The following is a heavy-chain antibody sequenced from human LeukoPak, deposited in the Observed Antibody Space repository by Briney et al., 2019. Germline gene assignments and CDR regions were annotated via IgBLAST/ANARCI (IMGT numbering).Heavy chain of an antibody. Sequence: GGSLRLSCAASGLTFSSYGMHWVRQAPGKGLEWVAVISYDGSNKYYADSVKGRFTISRDNSKNTLYLQMNSLRAEDTAVYYCAKITGQAYYWGHGTLVTASS. CDR2: ISYDGSNK. J-gene: IGHJ4*01. CDR3: AKITGQAYY. V-gene: IGHV3-30*18. CDR1: GLTFSSYG. D-gene: IGHD3-10*01.